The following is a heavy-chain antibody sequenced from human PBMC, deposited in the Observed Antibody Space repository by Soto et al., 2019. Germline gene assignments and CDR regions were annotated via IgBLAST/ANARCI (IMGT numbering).Heavy chain of an antibody. D-gene: IGHD5-12*01. CDR2: ISAYNGNT. CDR3: AARDGYNPVNAFDI. V-gene: IGHV1-18*01. J-gene: IGHJ3*02. CDR1: GYTFTSYG. Sequence: ASVKVSCKASGYTFTSYGISWVRQAPGQGLEWMGWISAYNGNTNYAQKLQGRVTMTRDTSTSTVYMELSSLRSEDTAVYYCAARDGYNPVNAFDIWGQGTMVTVSS.